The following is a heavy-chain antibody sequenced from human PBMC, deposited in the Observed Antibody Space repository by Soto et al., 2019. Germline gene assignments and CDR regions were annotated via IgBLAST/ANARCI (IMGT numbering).Heavy chain of an antibody. Sequence: KVSCQGCGYSFSNYWIGWVRQMPGKGLEWMGIIYPGDSDTRYSPSFQGQVTISADKSISTAYLQWSSLKASDTAMYYCARHNTRLKSTGWFSPFDFWGQGTLVTVSS. CDR1: GYSFSNYW. V-gene: IGHV5-51*01. CDR2: IYPGDSDT. J-gene: IGHJ4*02. CDR3: ARHNTRLKSTGWFSPFDF. D-gene: IGHD6-19*01.